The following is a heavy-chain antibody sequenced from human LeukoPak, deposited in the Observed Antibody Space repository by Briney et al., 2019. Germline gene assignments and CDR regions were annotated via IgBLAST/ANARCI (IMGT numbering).Heavy chain of an antibody. CDR2: IYHSGST. D-gene: IGHD5-24*01. V-gene: IGHV4-38-2*01. CDR3: ARHEAEMATILGNY. Sequence: SETLSLTCAVSGYSIRSGFYWGWIRQPPGKGLEWVGSIYHSGSTFYNPSLESRVTISVDTSKNQFSLRLRSVTAADTAVYYCARHEAEMATILGNYWGQGTLVTVSS. J-gene: IGHJ4*02. CDR1: GYSIRSGFY.